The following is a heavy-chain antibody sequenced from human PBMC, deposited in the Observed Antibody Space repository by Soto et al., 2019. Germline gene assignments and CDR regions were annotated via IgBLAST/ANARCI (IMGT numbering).Heavy chain of an antibody. J-gene: IGHJ4*02. CDR2: VYHTGIT. V-gene: IGHV4-59*01. D-gene: IGHD4-17*01. Sequence: QVQLKESGPRLVKPSETLSLTCTVSGVSLINDNWAWIRQPPGKGLEWIGYVYHTGITSYNPSLKNRVTISVEMSRNQFSLKLASATPADTAEYFCAREVPSTVTSYFDSWGQGTLVTVSS. CDR3: AREVPSTVTSYFDS. CDR1: GVSLINDN.